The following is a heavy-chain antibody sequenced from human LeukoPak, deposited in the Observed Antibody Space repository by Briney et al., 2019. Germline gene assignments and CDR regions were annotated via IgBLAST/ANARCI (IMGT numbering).Heavy chain of an antibody. CDR3: AIRRGYSYGPFDY. V-gene: IGHV3-7*01. CDR2: IKQDGSEK. Sequence: GGSLRLSCAASGFTLSSAWMNWVRQAPGKGLEWVANIKQDGSEKYYVDSVKGRFIISRDNARNSLFLQMNSLRAEDAAVCYCAIRRGYSYGPFDYWGQGTLVTVSS. CDR1: GFTLSSAW. D-gene: IGHD5-12*01. J-gene: IGHJ4*02.